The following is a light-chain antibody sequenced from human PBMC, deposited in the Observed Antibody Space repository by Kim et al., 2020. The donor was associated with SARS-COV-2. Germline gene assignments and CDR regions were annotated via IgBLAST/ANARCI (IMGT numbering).Light chain of an antibody. CDR3: QRRSIWPLT. CDR1: QSVSRY. CDR2: DAP. Sequence: LFPGERATPSCRASQSVSRYLAWYQPTPGQAPGLLVYDAPKRATGIPARFSGSGSGTDFTLTISRLEPEDFAVYYCQRRSIWPLTFGGGTKVDIK. V-gene: IGKV3-11*01. J-gene: IGKJ4*01.